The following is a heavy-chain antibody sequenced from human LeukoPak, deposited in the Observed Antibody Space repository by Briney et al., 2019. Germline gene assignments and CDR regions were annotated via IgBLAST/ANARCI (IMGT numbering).Heavy chain of an antibody. Sequence: PSETLSLTCTVSGGSVSSASYYWSWIRQPPGKGLEWIGYVYYSGTTNYNPSLKSRVTISVDTSKNQFSLKLSSVTAADSAVYYCARNYDSSGYYYVGYWGQGTLVTVSS. V-gene: IGHV4-61*01. D-gene: IGHD3-22*01. J-gene: IGHJ4*02. CDR1: GGSVSSASYY. CDR2: VYYSGTT. CDR3: ARNYDSSGYYYVGY.